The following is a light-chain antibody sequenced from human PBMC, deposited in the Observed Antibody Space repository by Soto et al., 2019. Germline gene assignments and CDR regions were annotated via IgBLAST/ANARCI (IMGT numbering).Light chain of an antibody. CDR2: EVS. Sequence: QSALTQPASVSGSPGQSITISCTGGSGDVGGYNYVSWYQQHPGKAPKLMIFEVSNRPSGVSNRFSGSKSGDTASLSISGVQPEDEADYYCSSYTSSRTVVFGGGTKLTVL. V-gene: IGLV2-14*01. J-gene: IGLJ2*01. CDR1: SGDVGGYNY. CDR3: SSYTSSRTVV.